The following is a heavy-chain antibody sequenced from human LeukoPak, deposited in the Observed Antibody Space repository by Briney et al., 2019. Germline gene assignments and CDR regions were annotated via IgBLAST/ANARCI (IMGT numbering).Heavy chain of an antibody. J-gene: IGHJ6*03. CDR2: INPNSGGT. CDR3: ARVVYGGLHPYYYYYMDV. Sequence: ASVKVSCKASGYTFTGYYMHWVRQAPGQGLEWMGWINPNSGGTNYAQKFQGRVTMTRDTSISTAYMELSRLRSDDTAVYYCARVVYGGLHPYYYYYMDVWGKGTTVTISS. D-gene: IGHD4/OR15-4a*01. V-gene: IGHV1-2*02. CDR1: GYTFTGYY.